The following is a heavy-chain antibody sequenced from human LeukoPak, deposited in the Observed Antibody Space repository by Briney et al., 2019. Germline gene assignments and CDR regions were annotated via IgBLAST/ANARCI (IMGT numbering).Heavy chain of an antibody. J-gene: IGHJ4*02. CDR1: GGSISSSSYY. V-gene: IGHV4-39*01. CDR2: IYYSGST. CDR3: ARWVQAGHFDY. D-gene: IGHD6-19*01. Sequence: RTSETLSLTCTVSGGSISSSSYYWGWIRQPPGKGLEWIGSIYYSGSTYYNPSLKSRVTISVDTSKNQFSLKLSSVTAADTAVYYCARWVQAGHFDYWGQGTLVTVSS.